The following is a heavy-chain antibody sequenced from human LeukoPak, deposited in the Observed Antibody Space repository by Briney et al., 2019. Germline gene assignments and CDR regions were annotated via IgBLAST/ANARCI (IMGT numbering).Heavy chain of an antibody. CDR2: IYHSGST. CDR1: GGSISSSNW. D-gene: IGHD2-2*01. V-gene: IGHV4-4*02. J-gene: IGHJ4*02. CDR3: VSTVVVPAAYLDY. Sequence: SGTLSLTCAVSGGSISSSNWWSWVRQPPGQGLGWIGEIYHSGSTSYNPSLKSRVTISVDKSKNQFSLKLSSVTAADTAVYYCVSTVVVPAAYLDYWGQGTLVTVSS.